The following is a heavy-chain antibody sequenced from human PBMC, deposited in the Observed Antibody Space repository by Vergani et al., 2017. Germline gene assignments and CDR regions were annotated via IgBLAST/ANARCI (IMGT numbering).Heavy chain of an antibody. CDR1: GYTFTSYA. CDR3: ARDHRAYNWNGGGXFDP. D-gene: IGHD1-1*01. Sequence: QVQLVQSGAEVKKPGASVKVSCKASGYTFTSYAMHWVRQAPGQRLEWMGWINAGNGNTKYSQKFQGRVTITRDTSASTAYMELSSLRSEDTAVYYCARDHRAYNWNGGGXFDPWGQGTLVTVSS. J-gene: IGHJ5*02. CDR2: INAGNGNT. V-gene: IGHV1-3*01.